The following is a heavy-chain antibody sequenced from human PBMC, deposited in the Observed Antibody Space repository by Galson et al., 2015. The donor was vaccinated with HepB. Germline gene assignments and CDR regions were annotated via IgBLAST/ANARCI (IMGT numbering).Heavy chain of an antibody. CDR2: ISSSSSYI. J-gene: IGHJ3*02. D-gene: IGHD3-3*01. CDR3: ARDRTVYNFWSGYYGKYDAFDI. V-gene: IGHV3-21*01. CDR1: GFTFSSYS. Sequence: SLRLSCAASGFTFSSYSMNWVRQAPGKGLEWVSSISSSSSYIYYADSVKGRFTISRDNAKNSLYLQMNSLRAEDTAVYYCARDRTVYNFWSGYYGKYDAFDIWGQGTMVTVSS.